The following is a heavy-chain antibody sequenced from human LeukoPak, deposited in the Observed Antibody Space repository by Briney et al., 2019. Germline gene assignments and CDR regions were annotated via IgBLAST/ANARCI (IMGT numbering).Heavy chain of an antibody. Sequence: GGSLRLSCAASGFTFNNYGMHWVRQAPGKGLEWLAFIRYDGSNTYYADSVKGRFTVSRDDSKNTLYLQMNSLRGDDTAVYYCARSARLMKGVVEVTALDDWGQGTLVTVSS. V-gene: IGHV3-30*02. J-gene: IGHJ4*02. CDR2: IRYDGSNT. CDR3: ARSARLMKGVVEVTALDD. CDR1: GFTFNNYG. D-gene: IGHD3-3*01.